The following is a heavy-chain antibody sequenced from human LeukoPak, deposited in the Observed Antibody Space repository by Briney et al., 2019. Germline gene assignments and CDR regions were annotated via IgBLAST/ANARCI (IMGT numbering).Heavy chain of an antibody. CDR2: IYPGDSDT. V-gene: IGHV5-51*07. CDR1: GYSFTSYW. CDR3: ARLGLPYYDILTGPFDY. Sequence: GESLKISCKGSGYSFTSYWIGWVHQMPGKGLEWMGIIYPGDSDTRYSPSFQGQVTISADKSISTAYLQWSSLKASDTAMYYCARLGLPYYDILTGPFDYWGQGTLVTVSS. D-gene: IGHD3-9*01. J-gene: IGHJ4*02.